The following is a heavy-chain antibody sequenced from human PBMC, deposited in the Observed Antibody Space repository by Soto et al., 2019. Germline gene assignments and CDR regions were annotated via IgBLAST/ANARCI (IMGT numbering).Heavy chain of an antibody. CDR3: ARLHGFCINSSGDRHYVMDV. CDR2: IYHSGST. CDR1: AGSLSSGRYP. V-gene: IGHV4-30-2*03. D-gene: IGHD6-25*01. J-gene: IGHJ6*02. Sequence: SETLRLPCVVSAGSLSSGRYPWSWIRQPPGKGLEWIGFIYHSGSTYYNPSLKSRVTMSVDTSKNQFSLKLTSVTAADTAVYYCARLHGFCINSSGDRHYVMDVWSQGTSVIGSS.